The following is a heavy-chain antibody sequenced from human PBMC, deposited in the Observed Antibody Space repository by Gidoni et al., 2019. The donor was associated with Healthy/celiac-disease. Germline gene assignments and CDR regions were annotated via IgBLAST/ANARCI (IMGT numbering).Heavy chain of an antibody. CDR3: ARVVGATGVGWFDP. CDR2: IYPGDSDT. V-gene: IGHV5-51*01. J-gene: IGHJ5*02. D-gene: IGHD1-26*01. CDR1: GSSFNSYW. Sequence: LQLVQSGDAVTKPGESLKISCTCSGSSFNSYWKGCVRQMPVKGLEWMGIIYPGDSDTRYSQSFQRQVTISADKSISTAYLQWSSLKASDTAMYYCARVVGATGVGWFDPWGQGTLVTVSS.